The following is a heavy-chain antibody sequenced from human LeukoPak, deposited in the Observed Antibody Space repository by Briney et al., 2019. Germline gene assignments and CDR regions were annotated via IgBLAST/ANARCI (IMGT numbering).Heavy chain of an antibody. CDR3: DPSSVTLYFLDY. V-gene: IGHV1-2*02. CDR2: IDANNGDT. CDR1: GYTFRGNY. J-gene: IGHJ4*02. D-gene: IGHD4-11*01. Sequence: ASVKVSCKSSGYTFRGNYIHWLRQAPGQGLEWVGWIDANNGDTKSAQKFQGRVTMSRDTSISTAYMDLSSLSPYHAAVYARDPSSVTLYFLDYWGQGTLVTVSS.